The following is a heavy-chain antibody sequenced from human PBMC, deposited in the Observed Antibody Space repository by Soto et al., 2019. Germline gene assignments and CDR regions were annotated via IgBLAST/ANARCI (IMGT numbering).Heavy chain of an antibody. D-gene: IGHD3-9*01. J-gene: IGHJ4*02. CDR3: ARDMYYDILTGLPGGYFDY. Sequence: SETLSLTCSVSGDSINSDKYYWGWIRQPPGKGLEWIGYIYYSGSTYYNPSLKSRVTISVDTSKNQFSLKLSSVTAADTAVYYCARDMYYDILTGLPGGYFDYWGQGTLVTVSS. CDR1: GDSINSDKYY. V-gene: IGHV4-31*03. CDR2: IYYSGST.